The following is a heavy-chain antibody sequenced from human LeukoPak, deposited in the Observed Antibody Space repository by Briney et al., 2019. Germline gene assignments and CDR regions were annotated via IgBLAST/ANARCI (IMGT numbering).Heavy chain of an antibody. CDR2: INSDGSST. J-gene: IGHJ4*02. CDR3: ATDSDDCGHDY. D-gene: IGHD2-21*02. V-gene: IGHV3-74*01. CDR1: GFTFSSYW. Sequence: GGSLRLSCAASGFTFSSYWMHWVRQAPGKGLVWVSRINSDGSSTSYADSVKGRFTISRDNAKNTLYLQMNSLRAEDTAVYYCATDSDDCGHDYWGQGTLVTVSS.